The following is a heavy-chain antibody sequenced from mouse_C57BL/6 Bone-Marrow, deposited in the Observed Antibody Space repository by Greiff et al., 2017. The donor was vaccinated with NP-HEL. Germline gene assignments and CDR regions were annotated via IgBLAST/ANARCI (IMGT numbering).Heavy chain of an antibody. V-gene: IGHV1-52*01. CDR1: GYTFTSYW. D-gene: IGHD6-2*01. CDR3: ARHGSRAFAY. CDR2: IDPSDSET. J-gene: IGHJ3*01. Sequence: QVQLKQPGAELVRPGSSVKLSCKASGYTFTSYWMHWVKQRPIQGLEWIGNIDPSDSETHYNQKFKDKATLTVDKSSSTAYMQLSSLTSEDSAVYYCARHGSRAFAYWGQGTLVTVSA.